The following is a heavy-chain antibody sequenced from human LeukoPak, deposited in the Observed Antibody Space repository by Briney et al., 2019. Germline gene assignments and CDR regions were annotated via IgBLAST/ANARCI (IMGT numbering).Heavy chain of an antibody. V-gene: IGHV4-31*03. CDR1: GGSISSGGYY. CDR2: IYYSGST. Sequence: SQTLSLTCTVSGGSISSGGYYWSWLRQHPGKGLEWIGYIYYSGSTYYNPSLKSRVTISVDTSKNQFSLKLSSVTAADTAVYYCARGYCSSTSCFDPWGQGTLVTVSS. D-gene: IGHD2-2*01. J-gene: IGHJ5*02. CDR3: ARGYCSSTSCFDP.